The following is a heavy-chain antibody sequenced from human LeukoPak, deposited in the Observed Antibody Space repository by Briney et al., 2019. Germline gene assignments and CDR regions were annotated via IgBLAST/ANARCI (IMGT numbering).Heavy chain of an antibody. D-gene: IGHD3-16*02. CDR1: VGSFSGYY. CDR3: ARSNYVGGSYRPRQSDAFDI. J-gene: IGHJ3*02. V-gene: IGHV4-34*01. Sequence: PSETLSLTCAVYVGSFSGYYWSWIRQPPAKGLEWIGEINHSGSTNYNPSLKSRVTMSVDKSKNQFSLKLSCVPAADTAVYYCARSNYVGGSYRPRQSDAFDIWGEGTMVTVSS. CDR2: INHSGST.